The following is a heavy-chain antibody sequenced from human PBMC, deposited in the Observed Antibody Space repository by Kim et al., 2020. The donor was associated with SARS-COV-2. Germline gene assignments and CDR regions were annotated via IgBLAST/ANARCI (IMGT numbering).Heavy chain of an antibody. D-gene: IGHD2-21*01. J-gene: IGHJ5*02. CDR3: ARDQDVMVIAVWWFDP. CDR1: GYIFTNYG. Sequence: SVKVSCKASGYIFTNYGISWVRQAPGQGLEWMGWINTYNGDTKFGQKYQGRLTMTTETSSSTAYMELGNLRSDDTAVYYCARDQDVMVIAVWWFDPWGQ. V-gene: IGHV1-18*01. CDR2: INTYNGDT.